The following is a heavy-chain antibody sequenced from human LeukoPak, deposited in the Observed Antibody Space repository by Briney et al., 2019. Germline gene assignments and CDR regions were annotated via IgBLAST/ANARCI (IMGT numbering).Heavy chain of an antibody. CDR3: ARDGSGVWFDY. V-gene: IGHV1-18*01. CDR1: NYSFTSYG. Sequence: ASVRVSCKASNYSFTSYGISWVRQAPGQGLEWMAWINAYNGDTNYAQKLQGRVTLTTETSTSTAYMELRSLRSDDTAVYYCARDGSGVWFDYWGQGTLVTVSS. CDR2: INAYNGDT. J-gene: IGHJ4*02. D-gene: IGHD3-10*01.